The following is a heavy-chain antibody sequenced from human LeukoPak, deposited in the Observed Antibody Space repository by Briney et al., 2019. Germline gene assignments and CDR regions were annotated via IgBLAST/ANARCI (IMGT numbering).Heavy chain of an antibody. V-gene: IGHV4-4*07. J-gene: IGHJ4*02. CDR3: ASHYSDSSGYFIFDY. D-gene: IGHD3-22*01. CDR1: GVSISSYY. CDR2: IYTSGST. Sequence: SETLSLTCTVSGVSISSYYWSWIRQPAGKGLEWIGRIYTSGSTNYHPSLKGRVTMSVDTSQNQFSLKLSSVTAADTAVYYCASHYSDSSGYFIFDYWGQGTLVTVSS.